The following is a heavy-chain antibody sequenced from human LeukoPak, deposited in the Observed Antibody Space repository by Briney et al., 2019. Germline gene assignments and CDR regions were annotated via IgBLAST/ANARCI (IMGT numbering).Heavy chain of an antibody. J-gene: IGHJ6*03. CDR3: AKGAFSDYYMDV. Sequence: GGSLRLSCAASGFTFDDYAMHWVRQAPGKGLEWVSGISWNSGSIGYADSVKGRFTISRDNAKNSLYLQMNSLRAEDMALYYCAKGAFSDYYMDVWGKGTTVTVSS. CDR2: ISWNSGSI. CDR1: GFTFDDYA. V-gene: IGHV3-9*03.